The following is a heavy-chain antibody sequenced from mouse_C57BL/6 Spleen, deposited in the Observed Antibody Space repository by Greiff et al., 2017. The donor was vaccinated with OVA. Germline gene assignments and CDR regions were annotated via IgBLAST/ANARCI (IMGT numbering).Heavy chain of an antibody. J-gene: IGHJ4*01. D-gene: IGHD3-3*01. V-gene: IGHV1-26*01. CDR1: GYTFTDYY. CDR2: INPNNGGT. Sequence: VQLQQSGPELVKPGASVKISCKASGYTFTDYYMNWVKQSHGKSLEWIGDINPNNGGTSYKQKFKGKATLTVDKSSSTAYMELRSLTSEDSAVYYCARGGWEAMDYWGQGTSVTVSS. CDR3: ARGGWEAMDY.